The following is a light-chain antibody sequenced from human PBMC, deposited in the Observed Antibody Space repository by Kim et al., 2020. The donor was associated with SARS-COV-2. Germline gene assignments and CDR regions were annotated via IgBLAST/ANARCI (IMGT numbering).Light chain of an antibody. J-gene: IGLJ2*01. Sequence: AVGQTVRITCQGDSLRTYYATWYQQKPGQAPILLIYGKNNRPSGIPDRFSGSTSGNTASLTITGTQAGDEADYYCNSRDSNNDVVFGGGTQLTVL. V-gene: IGLV3-19*01. CDR1: SLRTYY. CDR3: NSRDSNNDVV. CDR2: GKN.